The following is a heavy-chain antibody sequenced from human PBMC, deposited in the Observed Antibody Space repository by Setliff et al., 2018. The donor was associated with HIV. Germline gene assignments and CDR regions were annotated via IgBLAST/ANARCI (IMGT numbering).Heavy chain of an antibody. CDR3: ARDNGRYFDRGWFDP. V-gene: IGHV3-21*05. D-gene: IGHD3-9*01. Sequence: PGGSLRLSCAASGFAFSNYEMNWVRQAPGKGLEWVSYISSSSYIYYADSVKGRFTISRDNAENSLYLQMNSLRAEDTAVYYCARDNGRYFDRGWFDPWGQGALVTVSS. J-gene: IGHJ5*02. CDR1: GFAFSNYE. CDR2: ISSSSYI.